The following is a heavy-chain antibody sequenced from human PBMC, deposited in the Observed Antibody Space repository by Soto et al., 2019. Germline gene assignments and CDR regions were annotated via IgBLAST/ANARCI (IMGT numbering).Heavy chain of an antibody. Sequence: SVKVSCTSSGGTFSSYAISWVRQTPGQGLEWMGGIIPIFGTANYAQKFQGRVTITADKSTSTAYMELSSLRSEDTAVYYCARGYCSGGSCRLVDYWGQGTLVTVSS. V-gene: IGHV1-69*06. D-gene: IGHD2-15*01. CDR1: GGTFSSYA. CDR2: IIPIFGTA. CDR3: ARGYCSGGSCRLVDY. J-gene: IGHJ4*02.